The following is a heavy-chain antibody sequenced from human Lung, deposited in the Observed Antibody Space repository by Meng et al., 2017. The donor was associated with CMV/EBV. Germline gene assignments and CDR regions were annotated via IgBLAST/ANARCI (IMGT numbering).Heavy chain of an antibody. J-gene: IGHJ4*02. CDR2: ISTSGGDT. CDR1: GFTFSSHA. CDR3: ANLGRTIRDY. D-gene: IGHD4/OR15-4a*01. Sequence: GEXXKISCAASGFTFSSHALSWVRQAPGKGLEWVSSISTSGGDTYHADSVKGRFTISRDNSKKTLYLQMNSLRAEDTAVYYCANLGRTIRDYWGQGTLVASSS. V-gene: IGHV3-23*01.